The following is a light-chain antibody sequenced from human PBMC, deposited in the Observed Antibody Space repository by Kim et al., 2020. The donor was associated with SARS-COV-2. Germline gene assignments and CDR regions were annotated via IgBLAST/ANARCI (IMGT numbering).Light chain of an antibody. J-gene: IGKJ1*01. CDR3: KQYDTCPWT. CDR2: EAS. CDR1: QYMTRR. V-gene: IGKV1-5*03. Sequence: ASVGDRVTITCRASQYMTRRLAWLKRKPGKAPKVQISEASTLESGVPSTFSGSGSGTDFTLTVSSLQPDDFATYYCKQYDTCPWTFGQGTKVEIK.